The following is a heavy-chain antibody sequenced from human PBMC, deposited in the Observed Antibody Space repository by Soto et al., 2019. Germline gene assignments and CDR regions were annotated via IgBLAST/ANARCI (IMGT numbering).Heavy chain of an antibody. V-gene: IGHV4-59*01. CDR3: ARVRYSSSPLFDY. J-gene: IGHJ4*02. CDR1: GGSISSYY. Sequence: PSETLSLTCTVSGGSISSYYWSWIRQPPGKGLEWIGYIYYSGSTNYNPSLKSRVTISVDTSKNQFSLKLSSVTAADTAVYYCARVRYSSSPLFDYWGQGTLVTVSS. CDR2: IYYSGST. D-gene: IGHD6-6*01.